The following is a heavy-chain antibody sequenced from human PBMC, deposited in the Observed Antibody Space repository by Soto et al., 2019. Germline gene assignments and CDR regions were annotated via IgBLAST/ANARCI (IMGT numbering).Heavy chain of an antibody. CDR2: IYSGGST. J-gene: IGHJ4*02. D-gene: IGHD5-18*01. CDR3: AGGRGYTYGYGYHFDY. Sequence: PWRCLRRSCSAAVWAVRSNYMRCVRQAPWKRLEWVSVIYSGGSTYYADSVKGRFTISRDNSKNTLYLQRNSLGSEDTAVYYCAGGRGYTYGYGYHFDYCRQGTLVSVSS. V-gene: IGHV3-53*01. CDR1: VWAVRSNY.